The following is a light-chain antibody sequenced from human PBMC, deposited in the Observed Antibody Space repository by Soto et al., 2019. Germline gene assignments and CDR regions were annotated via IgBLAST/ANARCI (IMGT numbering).Light chain of an antibody. Sequence: DIQMTPSPSPLSSSVGDRVTITCRASHSISTGWACYQQKPGKAPKALIYDASSLESGGPSRFSGSGSGTDFTLTISSRQPDDFATYYCLQYSSYPWTFGQGTKVDIK. CDR2: DAS. CDR3: LQYSSYPWT. CDR1: HSISTG. J-gene: IGKJ1*01. V-gene: IGKV1-5*01.